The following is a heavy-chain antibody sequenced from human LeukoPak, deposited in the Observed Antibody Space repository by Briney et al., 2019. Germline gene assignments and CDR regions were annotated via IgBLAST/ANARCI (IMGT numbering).Heavy chain of an antibody. D-gene: IGHD3-16*01. J-gene: IGHJ6*02. Sequence: GGSLRLSCAASGFTFSSYWMNWARQAPWKGLEWVASINHNGNVNYYVDSVKGRFTISRDNAKNSLYLQMSNLRAEDTAVYFCARGGGLDVWAKGPRSPSP. CDR1: GFTFSSYW. V-gene: IGHV3-7*03. CDR2: INHNGNVN. CDR3: ARGGGLDV.